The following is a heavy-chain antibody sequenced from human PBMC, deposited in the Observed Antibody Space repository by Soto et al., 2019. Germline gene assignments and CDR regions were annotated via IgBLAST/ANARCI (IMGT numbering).Heavy chain of an antibody. V-gene: IGHV5-10-1*01. CDR3: AKQSPYTGSYYVLFDY. D-gene: IGHD1-26*01. Sequence: GESLKISCKGSGYSFTNYHISWVRQMPGKGLEWMGKIDPSDSHPNYSPSFQGHVTFSVDKSISTAYLQWSSLKASDTAIYYCAKQSPYTGSYYVLFDYWGQGTLVTVSS. CDR1: GYSFTNYH. CDR2: IDPSDSHP. J-gene: IGHJ4*02.